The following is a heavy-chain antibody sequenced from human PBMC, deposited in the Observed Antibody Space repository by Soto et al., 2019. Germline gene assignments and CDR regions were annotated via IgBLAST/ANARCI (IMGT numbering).Heavy chain of an antibody. J-gene: IGHJ6*03. CDR3: ARDFASCTNGVCYPGGSDYYYYMDV. CDR1: GFTVSSNY. D-gene: IGHD2-8*01. CDR2: IYSGGST. Sequence: GGSLRLSCAASGFTVSSNYMSWVRQAPGKGLEWVSVIYSGGSTYDADSVKGRFTISRDNSKNTLYLQMNSLRAEDTAVDYCARDFASCTNGVCYPGGSDYYYYMDVWGKGTTVTVSS. V-gene: IGHV3-66*01.